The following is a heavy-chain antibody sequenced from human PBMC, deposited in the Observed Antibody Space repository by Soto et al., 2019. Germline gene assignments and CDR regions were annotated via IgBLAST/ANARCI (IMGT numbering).Heavy chain of an antibody. J-gene: IGHJ6*02. D-gene: IGHD3-10*01. CDR3: ARVFTMLREMGMDV. CDR1: GYTFSDYG. CDR2: ISAHNRNT. V-gene: IGHV1-18*04. Sequence: QVQLMQPGGEVKKPGASVKISCKASGYTFSDYGINWVRQAPGQGLEWMGWISAHNRNTNYAQNLQGRVTMTIDSATTTAYMELRCLTSDDTAVYYCARVFTMLREMGMDVWGQGTTVTVSS.